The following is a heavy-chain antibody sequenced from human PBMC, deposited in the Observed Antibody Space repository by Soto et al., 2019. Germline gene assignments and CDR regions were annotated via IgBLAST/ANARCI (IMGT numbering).Heavy chain of an antibody. CDR3: TTSPQEDIVVVVAATLPDYYGMDV. D-gene: IGHD2-15*01. Sequence: PGVSLRLSCAASGFTFSNAWMNWVRQAPGKGLEWVGRIKSKTDGGTTDYAAPVKGRFTISRDDSKNTLYLQMNSLKTEDTAVYYCTTSPQEDIVVVVAATLPDYYGMDVWGQGTTVNVSS. CDR1: GFTFSNAW. V-gene: IGHV3-15*07. J-gene: IGHJ6*02. CDR2: IKSKTDGGTT.